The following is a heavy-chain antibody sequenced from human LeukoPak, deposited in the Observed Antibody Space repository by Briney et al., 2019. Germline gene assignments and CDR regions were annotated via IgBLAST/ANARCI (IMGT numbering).Heavy chain of an antibody. D-gene: IGHD3-10*01. Sequence: GGSLRLSCAASGFAFSDYYMSWIRQAPGKGLEWVSYISSSGSTIYYADSVKGRFTISRDNAKNSLYLQMNSLRAEDTAVYYCARDMVTMVRGVIFGYYYYYYGMDVWGQGTTVTVSS. CDR3: ARDMVTMVRGVIFGYYYYYYGMDV. CDR2: ISSSGSTI. CDR1: GFAFSDYY. V-gene: IGHV3-11*04. J-gene: IGHJ6*02.